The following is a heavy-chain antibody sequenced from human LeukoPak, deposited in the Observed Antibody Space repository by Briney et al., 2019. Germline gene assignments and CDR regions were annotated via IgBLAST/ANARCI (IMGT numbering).Heavy chain of an antibody. J-gene: IGHJ6*02. V-gene: IGHV3-30*18. D-gene: IGHD2-21*02. CDR3: AKDLFSGYCGGDCSYYYYYGMDV. CDR1: GFTFSSYA. Sequence: PGRSLRLSCSASGFTFSSYAMHWVRQAPGKGLEWVAVISYDGSNKYYADSVKGRFTISRDNSKNTLYLQMNSLRAEDTAVYYCAKDLFSGYCGGDCSYYYYYGMDVWGQGTTVTVSS. CDR2: ISYDGSNK.